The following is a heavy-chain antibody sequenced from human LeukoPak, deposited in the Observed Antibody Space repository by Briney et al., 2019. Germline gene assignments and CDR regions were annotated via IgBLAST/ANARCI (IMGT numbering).Heavy chain of an antibody. CDR1: GGSISSGDYY. J-gene: IGHJ4*02. CDR3: AREQWLARSYFFDY. Sequence: SQTQSLTCTVSGGSISSGDYYWSWIRQPPGKGLEWIGYIYYSGSTYYNPSLKSRVTISVDTSKNQFSLKLSSVTAADTAVYYCAREQWLARSYFFDYWGQGTLVTVSS. CDR2: IYYSGST. V-gene: IGHV4-30-4*01. D-gene: IGHD6-19*01.